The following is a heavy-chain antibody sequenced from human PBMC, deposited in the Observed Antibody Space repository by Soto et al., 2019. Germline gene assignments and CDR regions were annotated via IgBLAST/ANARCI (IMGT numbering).Heavy chain of an antibody. D-gene: IGHD3-10*02. J-gene: IGHJ4*02. Sequence: NPSETLSLTCTVSGGSINDYFWSWIRQPPGKGLEWIAYIHYGGSTNYNPSLKSRVTISVDRSKNQFSLKLTSMTAADTAVYYCARSMFGELGYWGPGTLVTVS. CDR2: IHYGGST. CDR1: GGSINDYF. V-gene: IGHV4-59*01. CDR3: ARSMFGELGY.